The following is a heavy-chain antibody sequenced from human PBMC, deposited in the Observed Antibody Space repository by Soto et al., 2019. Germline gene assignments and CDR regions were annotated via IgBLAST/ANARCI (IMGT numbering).Heavy chain of an antibody. CDR2: VSPENRNA. CDR1: GYTFAEYD. Sequence: ASVKVSCKTSGYTFAEYDINWVRQAPGQGLEYMGWVSPENRNAGYAPQFRGRVSMTADTSINTVYLELTTLTYEDTAVYYCEVTTGYWGQGTMVTVSS. V-gene: IGHV1-8*01. CDR3: EVTTGY. J-gene: IGHJ4*02. D-gene: IGHD4-17*01.